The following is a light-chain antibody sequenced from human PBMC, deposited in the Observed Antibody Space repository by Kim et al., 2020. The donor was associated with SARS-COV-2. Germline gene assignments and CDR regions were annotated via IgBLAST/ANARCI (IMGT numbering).Light chain of an antibody. Sequence: ELTQPPSVSVSPGQTASITCSGDKLGDKYACWYQQKPGQSPVLVIYQDSKRPSGIPERFSGSNSGNTATLTISGTQAMDEADYSCQAWDSSTAVFGGGTQLTVL. CDR1: KLGDKY. J-gene: IGLJ2*01. CDR3: QAWDSSTAV. V-gene: IGLV3-1*01. CDR2: QDS.